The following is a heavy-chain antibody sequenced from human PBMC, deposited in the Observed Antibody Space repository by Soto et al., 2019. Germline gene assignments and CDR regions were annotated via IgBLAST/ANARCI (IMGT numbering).Heavy chain of an antibody. Sequence: SVKVSCKASGGTFSSYAISWVRQAPGQGLERKVGIIPIFGTANYAQKFQGRVTITADESTSTAYMELSSLRSEDTAVYYCARLPGGYSYAKGSDYYYGMDVWGQGTTVTVSS. CDR3: ARLPGGYSYAKGSDYYYGMDV. CDR1: GGTFSSYA. CDR2: IIPIFGTA. D-gene: IGHD5-18*01. J-gene: IGHJ6*02. V-gene: IGHV1-69*13.